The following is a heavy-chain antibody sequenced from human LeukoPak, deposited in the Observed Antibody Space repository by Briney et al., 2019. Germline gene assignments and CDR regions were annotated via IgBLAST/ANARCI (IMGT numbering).Heavy chain of an antibody. V-gene: IGHV3-23*01. CDR1: GFTFSSYG. D-gene: IGHD2-2*01. CDR2: ISGSGGST. CDR3: AKGRKTIVVVPAYFDY. Sequence: GGTLRLSCAASGFTFSSYGMSWVRQAPGKGLEWVSVISGSGGSTYYADSVKGRFTISRDNSKNTLYLQMNSLRAEDTAVYYCAKGRKTIVVVPAYFDYWGQGTLVTVSS. J-gene: IGHJ4*02.